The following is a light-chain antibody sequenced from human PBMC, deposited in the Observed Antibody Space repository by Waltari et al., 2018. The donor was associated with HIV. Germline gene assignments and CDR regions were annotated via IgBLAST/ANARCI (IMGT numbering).Light chain of an antibody. J-gene: IGKJ4*01. V-gene: IGKV1-5*03. CDR2: KAS. Sequence: DIQMTQSPSTLSASVGDRVTITCRASQSISSWLAWYQQKPGKAPKLLIYKASSLESGVPSRFSGSGSGTEFTLTISSLQPDDFATYYCQQYNSYSALTFGVGTKVEIK. CDR3: QQYNSYSALT. CDR1: QSISSW.